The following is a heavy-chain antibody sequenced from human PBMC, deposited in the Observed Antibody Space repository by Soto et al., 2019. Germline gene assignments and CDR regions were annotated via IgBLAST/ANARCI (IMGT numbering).Heavy chain of an antibody. CDR2: IKQDGSEK. J-gene: IGHJ3*02. CDR3: ARDRPYYYDSSGDDAFDI. CDR1: GFTFISYW. V-gene: IGHV3-7*01. D-gene: IGHD3-22*01. Sequence: PGGSLRLSCAASGFTFISYWMSWVRQAPGEGLDWVANIKQDGSEKYYVDSVKGRFTISRDNAKNSLYLQMNSLRAEDTAVYYCARDRPYYYDSSGDDAFDIWGQGTMVTVSS.